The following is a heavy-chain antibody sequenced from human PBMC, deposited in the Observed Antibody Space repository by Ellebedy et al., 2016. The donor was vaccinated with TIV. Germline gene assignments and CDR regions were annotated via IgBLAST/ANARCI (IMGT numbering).Heavy chain of an antibody. V-gene: IGHV3-30*09. Sequence: GGSLRLXCAASGFTFSQYAMHWVRQAPGKGLEWVAVMSYNGRSKYYAHSVQGRFAISRDNSRNSLFLQMNSLRGEDTAVYYCARLMEVATVVFYYGMDVWGQGTTVTVSS. CDR3: ARLMEVATVVFYYGMDV. D-gene: IGHD2-8*01. CDR1: GFTFSQYA. J-gene: IGHJ6*02. CDR2: MSYNGRSK.